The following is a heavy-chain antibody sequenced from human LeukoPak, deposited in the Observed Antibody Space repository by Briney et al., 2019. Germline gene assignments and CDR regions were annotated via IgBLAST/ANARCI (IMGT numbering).Heavy chain of an antibody. CDR3: ATDRGWRTSGYYLYYFEY. V-gene: IGHV3-33*03. CDR2: IWYDGSNK. D-gene: IGHD3-3*01. Sequence: PGGSLRLSCAASGFTFSSYGMHWVRQAPGKGLEWVAVIWYDGSNKYYADSVKGRFTISRDNTMNSLYLQMSSLRAEDTAVYYCATDRGWRTSGYYLYYFEYWGQGTLVTYSS. J-gene: IGHJ4*02. CDR1: GFTFSSYG.